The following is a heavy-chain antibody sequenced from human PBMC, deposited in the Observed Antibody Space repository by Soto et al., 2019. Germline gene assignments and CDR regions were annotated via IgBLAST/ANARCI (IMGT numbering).Heavy chain of an antibody. CDR1: GFTFSSYA. CDR2: ISGSGGSK. Sequence: EVQLLESGGNLVQPGGSLRLSCAASGFTFSSYAMSWVRQAPGKGLEWVSAISGSGGSKYYADSVKGRFTISRDSSKNTLYVQMNSLRADDTAVYYCAKERYAVAGTSIDDWGQGTLVTVSS. CDR3: AKERYAVAGTSIDD. D-gene: IGHD6-19*01. J-gene: IGHJ4*02. V-gene: IGHV3-23*01.